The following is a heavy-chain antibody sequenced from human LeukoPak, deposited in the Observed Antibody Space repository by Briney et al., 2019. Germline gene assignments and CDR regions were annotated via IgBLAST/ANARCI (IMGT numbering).Heavy chain of an antibody. CDR3: ARDLEGEYSCGSIDY. V-gene: IGHV1-46*01. CDR2: INPSGGST. CDR1: GYTFTSYY. Sequence: ASVKVSCKASGYTFTSYYMHWVRQAPGQGLEWMGIINPSGGSTSYAQKFQGRVTMTRDTSTSTVYMELSSLRSEDTAVYYCARDLEGEYSCGSIDYWGQGTLVTVSS. D-gene: IGHD5-18*01. J-gene: IGHJ4*02.